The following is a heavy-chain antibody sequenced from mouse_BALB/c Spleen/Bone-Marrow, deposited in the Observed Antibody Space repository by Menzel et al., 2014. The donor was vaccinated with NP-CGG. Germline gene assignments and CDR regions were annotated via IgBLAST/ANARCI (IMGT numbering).Heavy chain of an antibody. CDR2: IYPGNVNA. V-gene: IGHV1S56*01. CDR1: GYTFTSYY. J-gene: IGHJ4*01. D-gene: IGHD1-1*01. Sequence: QVQLKESGPGLVKPGASVRISCKASGYTFTSYYIHWVKQRPGQGLEWIGWIYPGNVNAKYNEKFKGKATLTADKSSSTAYMQLSSLTSEDSAVYFCARWGTTVVDAMDYWGQGTSVTVSS. CDR3: ARWGTTVVDAMDY.